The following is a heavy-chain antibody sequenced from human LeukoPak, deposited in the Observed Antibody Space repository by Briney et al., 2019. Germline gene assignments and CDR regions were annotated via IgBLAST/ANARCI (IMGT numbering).Heavy chain of an antibody. CDR2: ISGSGGTT. J-gene: IGHJ4*02. CDR3: ANGAPSSSWYCHW. D-gene: IGHD6-13*01. CDR1: GFTFSSYS. Sequence: PGGSLRLSCAASGFTFSSYSMNWVRQAPGKGLEWVSAISGSGGTTYYADSVKGRFTISRDNSKNTLYLQMNSLRAEDTAVYYCANGAPSSSWYCHWWGQGTLVTVSS. V-gene: IGHV3-23*01.